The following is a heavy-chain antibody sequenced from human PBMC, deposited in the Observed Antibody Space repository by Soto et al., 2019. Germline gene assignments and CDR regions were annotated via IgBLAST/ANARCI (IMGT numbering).Heavy chain of an antibody. CDR1: GFIFSSYW. CDR3: ARVKLGSYDWFDP. J-gene: IGHJ5*02. D-gene: IGHD3-16*01. V-gene: IGHV3-74*01. Sequence: EVQLVESGAGLVPPGGSLRLSCAASGFIFSSYWMHWVRQAPGKGLAWVSRINPDGSRTTYADSVTGRFTISRDNAKNTVFLQMNSLRAEDTAVYYCARVKLGSYDWFDPWGQGILVTVSS. CDR2: INPDGSRT.